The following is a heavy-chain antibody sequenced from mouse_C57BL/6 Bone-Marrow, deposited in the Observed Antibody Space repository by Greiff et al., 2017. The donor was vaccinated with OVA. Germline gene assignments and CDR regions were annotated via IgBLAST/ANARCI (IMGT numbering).Heavy chain of an antibody. J-gene: IGHJ2*01. CDR3: ARSNCYFDY. CDR2: IWRGGSS. CDR1: GFSLTSYG. Sequence: VQLQQSGPGLVQPSQSLSITCTASGFSLTSYGVHWVRQSPGKGLEWLGVIWRGGSSDYNAAFISGLSISKDNSNSQVFFKMNRLHADDAAIYYCARSNCYFDYWGQGTTLTVSS. D-gene: IGHD2-5*01. V-gene: IGHV2-2*01.